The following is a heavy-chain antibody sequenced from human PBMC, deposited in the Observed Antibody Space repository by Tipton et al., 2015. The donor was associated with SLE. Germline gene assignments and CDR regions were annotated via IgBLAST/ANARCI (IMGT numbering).Heavy chain of an antibody. CDR2: IYYSGST. CDR3: ARGLRITMVRGVPFDY. D-gene: IGHD3-10*01. V-gene: IGHV4-39*07. Sequence: TLSLTCTVSGGSISGSPYYWAWIRQPPGKGLEWIGSIYYSGSTYHNPSLKSRVTISVDTSKNQFSLKLSSVTAADTAVYYCARGLRITMVRGVPFDYWGQGTLVTVSS. J-gene: IGHJ4*02. CDR1: GGSISGSPYY.